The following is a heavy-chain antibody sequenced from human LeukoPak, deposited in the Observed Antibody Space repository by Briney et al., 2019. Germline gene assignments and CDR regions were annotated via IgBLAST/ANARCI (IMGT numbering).Heavy chain of an antibody. Sequence: PGGSLRLSCVASGFTFSGYWMSWVRQAPGKGLEWVSAISGSGGSTYYADSVKGRFTISRDNSKNTLYLQMNSLRAEDTAVYYCSWLVFDYWGQGTLVTVSS. CDR1: GFTFSGYW. J-gene: IGHJ4*02. CDR2: ISGSGGST. D-gene: IGHD6-19*01. CDR3: SWLVFDY. V-gene: IGHV3-23*01.